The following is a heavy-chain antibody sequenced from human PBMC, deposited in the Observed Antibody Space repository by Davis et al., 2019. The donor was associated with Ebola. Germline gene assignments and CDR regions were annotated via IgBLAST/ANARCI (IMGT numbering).Heavy chain of an antibody. D-gene: IGHD2-15*01. CDR3: AREGVAATPPY. CDR1: GGSISSYF. V-gene: IGHV4-59*12. Sequence: PSETLSLTCTVSGGSISSYFWTWIRQPPGKGLEWIGYIYYSGSTNYNPSLKSRVTISVDTSKNQFSLKLSSVTAADTAVYYCAREGVAATPPYWGQGTLVTVSS. CDR2: IYYSGST. J-gene: IGHJ4*02.